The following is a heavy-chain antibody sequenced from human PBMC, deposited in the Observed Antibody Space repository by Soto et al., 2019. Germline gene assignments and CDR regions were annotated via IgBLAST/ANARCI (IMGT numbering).Heavy chain of an antibody. CDR2: ISGSGGST. J-gene: IGHJ4*02. D-gene: IGHD1-7*01. Sequence: PGGSLRLSCAASGFTFSSYAMSWVRQAPGKGLEWVSAISGSGGSTYYADSVKGRFTISRDNSKNTLYLQMNSLRAEDTAVYYCAKGPNNRITGTSFGDYWGQGTLVTVSS. V-gene: IGHV3-23*01. CDR1: GFTFSSYA. CDR3: AKGPNNRITGTSFGDY.